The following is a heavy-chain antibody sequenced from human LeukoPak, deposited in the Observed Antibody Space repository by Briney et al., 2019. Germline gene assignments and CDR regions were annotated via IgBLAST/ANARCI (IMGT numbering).Heavy chain of an antibody. CDR1: GFTFSSYW. CDR3: ARVLSGRGSLYYYYYYMDV. CDR2: IYSGGST. Sequence: GGSLRLSCAASGFTFSSYWMHWVRQAPGKGLEWVSVIYSGGSTYYADSVKGRFTISRDNSKNSLYLQMNSLRAEDTAVYYCARVLSGRGSLYYYYYYMDVWGKGTTVTVSS. J-gene: IGHJ6*03. V-gene: IGHV3-53*01. D-gene: IGHD3-16*01.